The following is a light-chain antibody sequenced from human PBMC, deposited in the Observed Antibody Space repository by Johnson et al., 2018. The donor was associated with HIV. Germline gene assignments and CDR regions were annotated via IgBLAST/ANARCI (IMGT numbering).Light chain of an antibody. CDR1: SSKIGNKY. CDR3: ATWDSSLSVYC. CDR2: DNS. J-gene: IGLJ1*01. Sequence: QSVLTQPPSVSAAPGQKVTISCSGSSSKIGNKYVSWYQQFPGTAPKVLIYDNSKRPSGIPDRFSGSTSGTSATLVITGLQTGDEADYHCATWDSSLSVYCFGTGTKVTVL. V-gene: IGLV1-51*01.